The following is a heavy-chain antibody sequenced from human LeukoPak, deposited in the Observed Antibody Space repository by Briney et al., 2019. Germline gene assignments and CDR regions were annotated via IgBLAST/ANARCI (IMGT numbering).Heavy chain of an antibody. V-gene: IGHV3-74*01. CDR1: GFTFSSHW. CDR2: IKSDGSRT. D-gene: IGHD4-17*01. Sequence: GGSLRLSCAASGFTFSSHWMHWVSHAPGKGLVWVSRIKSDGSRTTYADSVKGRFTISRDNAKKTLYLQMNSLRAEDTAVYFCAREDYNDSGWYFDLWGRGTLSLSP. J-gene: IGHJ2*01. CDR3: AREDYNDSGWYFDL.